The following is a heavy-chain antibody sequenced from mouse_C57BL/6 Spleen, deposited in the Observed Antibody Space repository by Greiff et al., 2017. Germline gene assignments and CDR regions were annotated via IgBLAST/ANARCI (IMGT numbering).Heavy chain of an antibody. CDR1: GFTFSSYA. Sequence: EVKLMESGGGLVKPGGSLKLSCAASGFTFSSYAMSWVRQTPEKRLEWVATISDGGSYTYYPDNVQGRFTISRDNAKNHLYLQMSHLKSEDTAMYYGARDNYGSWCYFDYWGQGTTLTVSS. D-gene: IGHD1-1*01. V-gene: IGHV5-4*01. CDR2: ISDGGSYT. CDR3: ARDNYGSWCYFDY. J-gene: IGHJ2*01.